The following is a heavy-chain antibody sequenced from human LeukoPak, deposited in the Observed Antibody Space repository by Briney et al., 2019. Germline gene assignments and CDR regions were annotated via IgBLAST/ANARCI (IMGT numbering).Heavy chain of an antibody. CDR1: GGSISSSSYY. V-gene: IGHV4-39*01. J-gene: IGHJ4*02. Sequence: SETLPLTCTVSGGSISSSSYYWGWIRQPPGKGLEWIGSIYYSGSTYYKPSLKSRVTISVDTSKNQFSLKLSSVTAADTAVYYCARLRDGYNFNPFDYWGQGTLVTVSS. D-gene: IGHD5-24*01. CDR2: IYYSGST. CDR3: ARLRDGYNFNPFDY.